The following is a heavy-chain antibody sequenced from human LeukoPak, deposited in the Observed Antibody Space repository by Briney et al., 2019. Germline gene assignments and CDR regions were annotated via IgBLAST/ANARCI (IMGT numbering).Heavy chain of an antibody. D-gene: IGHD1-26*01. Sequence: GASVKVSCKASGGTFSSYAISWVRQAPGQGLEWMGGIIPIFGTANYAQKFQGRVTITTDESTSTAYMELSSLRSEDTAVYYCARDVVGATGAFDIWGQGTMVTVSS. CDR2: IIPIFGTA. CDR3: ARDVVGATGAFDI. CDR1: GGTFSSYA. V-gene: IGHV1-69*05. J-gene: IGHJ3*02.